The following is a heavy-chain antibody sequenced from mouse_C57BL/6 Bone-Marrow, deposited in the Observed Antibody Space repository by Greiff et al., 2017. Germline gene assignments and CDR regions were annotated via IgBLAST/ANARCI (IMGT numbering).Heavy chain of an antibody. CDR1: GYTFTSYG. CDR3: ARHDYDGGYAMDY. CDR2: IYPRSGNT. V-gene: IGHV1-81*01. Sequence: QVQLQQSGAELARPGASVKLSCKASGYTFTSYGISWVKQRTGQGLEWIGEIYPRSGNTYYNEKFKGKATLTADKSSSTAYMELRSLTSEDSAVYFCARHDYDGGYAMDYWGQGTSVTVSS. J-gene: IGHJ4*01. D-gene: IGHD2-4*01.